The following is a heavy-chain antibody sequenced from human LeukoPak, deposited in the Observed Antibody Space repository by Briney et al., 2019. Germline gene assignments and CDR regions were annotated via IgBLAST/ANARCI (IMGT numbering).Heavy chain of an antibody. CDR2: ISYDGSNK. CDR1: GFTFSSYG. J-gene: IGHJ4*02. CDR3: ARSTGSWYTFDY. Sequence: PGGSLRLSCAASGFTFSSYGMHWVRQAPGKGLEWVAVISYDGSNKYYADSVKGRFTISRDNSKNTLYLQMNSLRAEDTAVYYCARSTGSWYTFDYWGQGTLVTVSS. V-gene: IGHV3-30*03. D-gene: IGHD6-13*01.